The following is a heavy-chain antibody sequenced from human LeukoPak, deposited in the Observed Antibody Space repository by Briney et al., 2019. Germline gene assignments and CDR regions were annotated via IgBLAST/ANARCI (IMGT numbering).Heavy chain of an antibody. V-gene: IGHV1-8*01. D-gene: IGHD2-21*02. CDR2: MNPNSGNT. CDR1: GYTFTSYD. CDR3: ARGRGAYCGGDCYSGDY. Sequence: ASVKVSCKASGYTFTSYDINWVRQATGQGLEWMGWMNPNSGNTGYAQKFQGRVTMPRNTSISTAYMELSSLRSDDTAVYYCARGRGAYCGGDCYSGDYWGQGTVVSVSS. J-gene: IGHJ4*02.